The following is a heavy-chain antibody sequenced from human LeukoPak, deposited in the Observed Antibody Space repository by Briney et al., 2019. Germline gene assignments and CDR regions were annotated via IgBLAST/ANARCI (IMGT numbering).Heavy chain of an antibody. V-gene: IGHV1-69*04. CDR2: IIPILGIA. CDR1: GGTFSSYA. D-gene: IGHD4-17*01. CDR3: ARGGETTVIPFYFYYMDV. J-gene: IGHJ6*03. Sequence: SVKVSCKASGGTFSSYAISWVRQAPGQGLEWMGRIIPILGIASYAQKFQGRVTITADKSTSTAYMELSSLKSEDTAVYYCARGGETTVIPFYFYYMDVWGKGTTVTVSS.